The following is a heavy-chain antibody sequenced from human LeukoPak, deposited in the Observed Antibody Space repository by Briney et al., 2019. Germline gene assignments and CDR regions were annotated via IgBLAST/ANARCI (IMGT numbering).Heavy chain of an antibody. V-gene: IGHV4-61*02. Sequence: SQTLSLTCTVSGGSISSGSYYWSWIRQPAGKGLEWIGRIYTSGSTNYNPSLKSRVTISVDTPKNQFSLKLSSVTAADTAVYYCARGGTVRHGIDVWGQGTTVTVSS. CDR2: IYTSGST. CDR3: ARGGTVRHGIDV. D-gene: IGHD4-17*01. CDR1: GGSISSGSYY. J-gene: IGHJ6*02.